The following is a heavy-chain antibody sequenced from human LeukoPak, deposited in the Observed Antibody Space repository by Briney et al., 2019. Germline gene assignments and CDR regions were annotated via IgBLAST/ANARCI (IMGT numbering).Heavy chain of an antibody. Sequence: GGSLRLSCAASGFTFSSYSMNWVRQAPGKGLEWVSSISSSSSYIYYADSVKGRFTISRDNAKNSLYLQMNSLRAEDTAVYYCARDSYDSSGYYHYWGQGTLVTVSS. CDR1: GFTFSSYS. V-gene: IGHV3-21*04. CDR2: ISSSSSYI. CDR3: ARDSYDSSGYYHY. J-gene: IGHJ4*02. D-gene: IGHD3-22*01.